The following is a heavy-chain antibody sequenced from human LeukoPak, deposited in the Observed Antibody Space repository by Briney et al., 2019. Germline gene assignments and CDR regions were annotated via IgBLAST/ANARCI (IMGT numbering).Heavy chain of an antibody. CDR2: IYHSGST. CDR1: GGSISSSNW. J-gene: IGHJ3*02. D-gene: IGHD1-26*01. Sequence: SETLSLTCAVSGGSISSSNWWSWVRQPPGKGLEWIGEIYHSGSTNYNPSLKSRVTISVDTSKNQFSLKLSSVTAADTAVYYCARGPYSGSYGAFDIWGQGTMVTVSS. CDR3: ARGPYSGSYGAFDI. V-gene: IGHV4-4*02.